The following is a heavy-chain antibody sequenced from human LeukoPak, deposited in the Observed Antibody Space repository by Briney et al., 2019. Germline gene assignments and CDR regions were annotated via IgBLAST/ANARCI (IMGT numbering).Heavy chain of an antibody. CDR3: ARPTSSGSINS. CDR1: GCTFNDYD. D-gene: IGHD6-19*01. CDR2: ITGSGVTT. Sequence: GGSLRLSCAASGCTFNDYDMHWVRQAPGKGLEWVSFITGSGVTTSYADSVKGRFTISRDSAKHSLFLQMNSLRAEDTAVYYCARPTSSGSINSWGQGTLVTVSS. V-gene: IGHV3-48*01. J-gene: IGHJ4*02.